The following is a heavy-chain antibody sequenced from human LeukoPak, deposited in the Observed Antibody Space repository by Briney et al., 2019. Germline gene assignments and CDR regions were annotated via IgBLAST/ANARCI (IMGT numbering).Heavy chain of an antibody. CDR2: INPDSGGT. CDR1: GYTFIDYH. J-gene: IGHJ6*03. D-gene: IGHD2-2*01. Sequence: GASVKVSCKASGYTFIDYHIHWVRQAPGQGLVWMGWINPDSGGTKYAQKFQGRVTMTRDTSIRTAYMELSGLTSDDTALYFCARDYSCTSSTCGNSYMDVWGKGTTVTVSS. V-gene: IGHV1-2*02. CDR3: ARDYSCTSSTCGNSYMDV.